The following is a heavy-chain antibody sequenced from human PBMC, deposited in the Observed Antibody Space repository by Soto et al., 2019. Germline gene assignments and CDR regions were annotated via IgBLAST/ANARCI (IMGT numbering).Heavy chain of an antibody. J-gene: IGHJ5*02. CDR1: GGSISSGDYY. Sequence: TSETLSLTCTVSGGSISSGDYYWSWIRQPPGKGLEWIGYIFYSGSTYYNPSLKSRVTISVDTSKNQFSLKLSSVTAADTAVYYCARYGGYEGLRFDPWGQGTLVTVSS. D-gene: IGHD5-12*01. CDR2: IFYSGST. V-gene: IGHV4-30-4*01. CDR3: ARYGGYEGLRFDP.